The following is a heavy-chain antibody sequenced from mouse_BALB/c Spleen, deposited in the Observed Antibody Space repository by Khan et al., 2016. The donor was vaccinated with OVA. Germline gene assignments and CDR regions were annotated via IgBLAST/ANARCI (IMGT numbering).Heavy chain of an antibody. CDR1: GYSITSGYA. Sequence: VQLQQSGPGLVKPSQSLSLTCTVTGYSITSGYAWNWIRQFPGNKLEWMGYISYSGGTSYNPSLKSRISITRDTSKNQFFLQLNSVTTEDIATYYSARGNYYGYYFDYWGQGTTLTVSS. D-gene: IGHD1-1*01. J-gene: IGHJ2*01. CDR3: ARGNYYGYYFDY. CDR2: ISYSGGT. V-gene: IGHV3-2*02.